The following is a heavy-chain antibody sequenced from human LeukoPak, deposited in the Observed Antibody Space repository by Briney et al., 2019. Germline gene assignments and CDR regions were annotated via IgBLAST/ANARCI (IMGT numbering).Heavy chain of an antibody. V-gene: IGHV3-30*18. J-gene: IGHJ4*02. D-gene: IGHD3-10*01. CDR1: GFTFSRYG. CDR2: VSFEGSNK. Sequence: PGGSLRLSCAASGFTFSRYGMHWVRQAPGKGLEWVAVVSFEGSNKYYADSVKGRFSISRDNSKNTLSLQMNSLRAEDTAVYYCAKDMGYYYGSGGSPPENDYWGPGTLVTVSS. CDR3: AKDMGYYYGSGGSPPENDY.